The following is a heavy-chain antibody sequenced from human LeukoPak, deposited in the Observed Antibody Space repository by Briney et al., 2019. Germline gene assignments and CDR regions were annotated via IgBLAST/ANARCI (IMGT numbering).Heavy chain of an antibody. J-gene: IGHJ5*02. CDR3: ARAPYCSSTSCYARWFDP. D-gene: IGHD2-2*01. V-gene: IGHV4-4*07. CDR2: IYTSGST. CDR1: GGSISSYY. Sequence: SETLSLTCTVSGGSISSYYWSWIRQPAGKGLEWIGRIYTSGSTNYNPSLKSRVTMSVDTSKNQFSLKLSSVTAADTAVYYCARAPYCSSTSCYARWFDPWGQGTLVTVSS.